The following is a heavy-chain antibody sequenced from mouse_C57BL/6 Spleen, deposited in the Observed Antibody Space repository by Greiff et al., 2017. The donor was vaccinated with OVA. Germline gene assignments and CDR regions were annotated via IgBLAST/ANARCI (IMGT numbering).Heavy chain of an antibody. V-gene: IGHV1-26*01. Sequence: VQLQQSGPELVKPGASVKISCKASGYTFTDYYMNWVKQSHGKSLEWIGDINPNNGGTSYNQKFKGKATLTVGKSSSTAYMELRSLTSEDSAVYYCARGYGKGYWGQGTTLTVSS. J-gene: IGHJ2*01. CDR1: GYTFTDYY. D-gene: IGHD1-1*01. CDR3: ARGYGKGY. CDR2: INPNNGGT.